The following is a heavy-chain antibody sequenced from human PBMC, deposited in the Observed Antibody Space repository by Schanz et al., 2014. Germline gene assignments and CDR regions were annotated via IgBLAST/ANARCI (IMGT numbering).Heavy chain of an antibody. Sequence: EVQLVESGGGLVQPGGSLRLSCGGSGFTFSKYWMSWVRQAPGKGLEWVSSISSSGSYIHYADSVKGRFTISRDNAKNTLYLQMNSLRAEDAAVYYCARDSRPNYDFLTAYYSIDYWGQGTLVTVSS. V-gene: IGHV3-21*01. J-gene: IGHJ4*02. CDR3: ARDSRPNYDFLTAYYSIDY. CDR2: ISSSGSYI. D-gene: IGHD3-9*01. CDR1: GFTFSKYW.